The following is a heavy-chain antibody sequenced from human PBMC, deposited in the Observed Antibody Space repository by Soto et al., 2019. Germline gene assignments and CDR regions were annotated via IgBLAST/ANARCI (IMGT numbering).Heavy chain of an antibody. J-gene: IGHJ6*03. CDR1: GYTFTSYG. CDR2: ISAYNGNT. D-gene: IGHD3-10*01. V-gene: IGHV1-18*01. CDR3: ARGGDGYYGSGSYYYYYYYMDV. Sequence: ASVKVSCKASGYTFTSYGISWVRQAPGQGLEWMGWISAYNGNTNYAQKLQGRVTMTTDTSTSTAYMELRSLRSDDTAVYYCARGGDGYYGSGSYYYYYYYMDVWGKGTTVTVSS.